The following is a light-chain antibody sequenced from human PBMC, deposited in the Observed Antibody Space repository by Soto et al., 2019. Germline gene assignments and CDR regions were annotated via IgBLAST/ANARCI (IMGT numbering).Light chain of an antibody. J-gene: IGKJ5*01. V-gene: IGKV1-5*01. Sequence: DIQMTQSPSTLSASVGDRVTITCRASQSISSWLAWYQQKPGKAPKLLIYEASSLESGAPSRFSGSGSETEFTLTISSLQSDDFATYYCQQYNSYSSPITFGQGTRLEIK. CDR3: QQYNSYSSPIT. CDR1: QSISSW. CDR2: EAS.